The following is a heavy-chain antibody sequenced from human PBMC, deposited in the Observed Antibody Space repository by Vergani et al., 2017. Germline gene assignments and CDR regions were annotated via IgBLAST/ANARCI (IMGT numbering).Heavy chain of an antibody. CDR3: TTESRVVGALGFDY. CDR2: IKSRTDGGTT. V-gene: IGHV3-15*01. J-gene: IGHJ4*02. D-gene: IGHD1-26*01. Sequence: EVQLVESGGGLVKPGGSLRLSCAASGFTFSNAWMSWVRQAPGKGLEWVGRIKSRTDGGTTDYAAPVKGRFTISRDDSKNTLYLQMNSLKTEDTAMYYCTTESRVVGALGFDYWGQGTLVTVSS. CDR1: GFTFSNAW.